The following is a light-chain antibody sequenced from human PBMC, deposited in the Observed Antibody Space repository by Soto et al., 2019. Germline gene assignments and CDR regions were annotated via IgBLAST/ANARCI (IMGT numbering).Light chain of an antibody. Sequence: EIVLTQSPGTLSLSPGERATLSCRASQSISSTYLAWYQQKPGQAPMLLIYGASSRATGIPDRFSGSGSGTDFTLTISRLEPVDFAVYYCQQYGSSPPYTFGQGTKLEIK. J-gene: IGKJ2*01. V-gene: IGKV3-20*01. CDR3: QQYGSSPPYT. CDR2: GAS. CDR1: QSISSTY.